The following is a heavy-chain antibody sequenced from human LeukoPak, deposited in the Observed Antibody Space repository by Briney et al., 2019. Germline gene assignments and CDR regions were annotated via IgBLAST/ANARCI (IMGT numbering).Heavy chain of an antibody. V-gene: IGHV4-34*01. Sequence: SETLSLTCAVYGGSFSGYYWSWIRQPPGKGLEWIGEINHSGSTNYNPSLKSRVTISVDTSKNQFSLKLSSVTAADTAVYYCARGLHARYGGKAVDWGQGTLVTVSS. CDR1: GGSFSGYY. CDR2: INHSGST. J-gene: IGHJ4*02. CDR3: ARGLHARYGGKAVD. D-gene: IGHD4-23*01.